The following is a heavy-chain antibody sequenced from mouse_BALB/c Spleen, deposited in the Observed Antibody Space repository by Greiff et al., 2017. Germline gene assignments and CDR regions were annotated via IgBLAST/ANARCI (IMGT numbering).Heavy chain of an antibody. V-gene: IGHV3-6*02. CDR3: ASGDYDYDWFAY. Sequence: EVQVVESGPGLVKPSQSLSLTCSVTGYSITSGYYWNWIRQFPGNKLEWMGYISYDGSNNYNPSLKNRISITRDTSKNQFFLKLNSVTTEDTATYYCASGDYDYDWFAYWGQGTLVTVSA. D-gene: IGHD2-4*01. CDR1: GYSITSGYY. J-gene: IGHJ3*01. CDR2: ISYDGSN.